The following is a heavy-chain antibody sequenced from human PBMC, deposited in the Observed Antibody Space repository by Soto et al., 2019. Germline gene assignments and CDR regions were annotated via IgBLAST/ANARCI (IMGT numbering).Heavy chain of an antibody. CDR3: AKERLGRGADY. Sequence: EVQLLESGGGLVQPGGSLRLSCAASGFTFSNYAMSWVRQTPGKGLEWVTTISGGGSNKYYPDSVKGRFTISRDNSKDTVYLQMNSLRAEDTAIYYCAKERLGRGADYWGQGALVTVTS. J-gene: IGHJ4*02. V-gene: IGHV3-23*01. CDR2: ISGGGSNK. CDR1: GFTFSNYA.